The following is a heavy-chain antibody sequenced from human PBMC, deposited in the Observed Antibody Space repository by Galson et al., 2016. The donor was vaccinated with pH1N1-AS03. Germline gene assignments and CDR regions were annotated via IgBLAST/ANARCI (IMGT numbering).Heavy chain of an antibody. CDR3: ARSDGRGDNFGYMRWFDP. CDR1: GGSITSSNW. J-gene: IGHJ5*02. CDR2: VYHSGTT. D-gene: IGHD5-12*01. Sequence: SETLSLTCDVSGGSITSSNWWNWVRQPPGQGLEWIGEVYHSGTTSYNSSLKSRVTMSVNKSKNQFSLKLNSVTAADTAVYYCARSDGRGDNFGYMRWFDPWGQGTLVTVSS. V-gene: IGHV4/OR15-8*01.